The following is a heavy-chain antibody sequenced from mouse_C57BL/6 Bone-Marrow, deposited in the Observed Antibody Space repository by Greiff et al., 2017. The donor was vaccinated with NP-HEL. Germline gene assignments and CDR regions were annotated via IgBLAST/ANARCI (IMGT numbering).Heavy chain of an antibody. J-gene: IGHJ2*01. CDR1: GYTFTSYG. V-gene: IGHV1-81*01. D-gene: IGHD2-1*01. CDR3: AREDGNLHFDY. Sequence: QVQLKQSGAELARPGASVKLSCKASGYTFTSYGISWVKQRTGQGLEWIGEIYPRSGNTYYNEKFKGKATLTADKSSSTANMELRSLTSEDSAVYFCAREDGNLHFDYWGQGTTLTVSS. CDR2: IYPRSGNT.